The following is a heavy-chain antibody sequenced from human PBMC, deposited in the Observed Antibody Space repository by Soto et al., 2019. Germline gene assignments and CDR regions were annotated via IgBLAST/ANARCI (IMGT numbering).Heavy chain of an antibody. CDR1: GLTVSTNY. D-gene: IGHD2-15*01. CDR3: VVEDLGMEV. V-gene: IGHV3-53*01. CDR2: IYSNGNT. J-gene: IGHJ6*02. Sequence: EVQLVESGGGLIQPGGYLRLSCAASGLTVSTNYRTWVRQTPGKGLEWVSIIYSNGNTYYADSVKGRFTISRDNSKNTLYLQKNSLSVDDTAVYYCVVEDLGMEVWGQGTTVTVSS.